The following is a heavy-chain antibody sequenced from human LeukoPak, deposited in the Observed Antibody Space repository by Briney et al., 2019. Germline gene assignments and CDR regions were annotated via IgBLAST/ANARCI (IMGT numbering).Heavy chain of an antibody. CDR2: IYYSGST. J-gene: IGHJ4*02. D-gene: IGHD6-19*01. CDR1: GGSISSSSYY. CDR3: ARGVRYSSGWSPRGFDY. V-gene: IGHV4-39*07. Sequence: SETLSLTCTVSGGSISSSSYYWGWIRQPPGKGLEWIGGIYYSGSTYYNPSLKSRVTISVDTSKNQFSLKLSSVTAADTAVYYCARGVRYSSGWSPRGFDYWGQGTLVTVSS.